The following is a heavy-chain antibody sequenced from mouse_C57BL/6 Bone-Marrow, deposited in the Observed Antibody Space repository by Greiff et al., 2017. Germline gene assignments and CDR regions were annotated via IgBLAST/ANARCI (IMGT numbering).Heavy chain of an antibody. CDR3: TREGGGYYVRYFDY. V-gene: IGHV5-9-1*02. D-gene: IGHD2-3*01. CDR2: ISSGGDYI. J-gene: IGHJ2*01. CDR1: GFTFSSYA. Sequence: EVQLMESGEGLVKPGGSLKLSCAASGFTFSSYAMSWVRQTPEKRLEWVAYISSGGDYIYYADTVKGRFTISRDNARNTLYLQMSSLKSEDTAMYYCTREGGGYYVRYFDYWGQGTTLTLSS.